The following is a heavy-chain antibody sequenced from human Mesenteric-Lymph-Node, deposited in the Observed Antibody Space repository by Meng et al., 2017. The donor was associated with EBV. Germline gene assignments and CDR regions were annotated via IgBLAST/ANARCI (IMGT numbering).Heavy chain of an antibody. CDR3: AGHDFGDYAFDY. Sequence: EWGHKRDKPPQTLAPTWGVTVAPLPRGVYSWSWIGQTAAKGLEWLGYIYYRGRPYYKPSLKSRVTISVDTSKNLLSLKVNSVTAADTAVYYCAGHDFGDYAFDYWGQGTLVTVSS. J-gene: IGHJ4*02. CDR1: VAPLPRGVYS. CDR2: IYYRGRP. D-gene: IGHD4-17*01. V-gene: IGHV4-30-4*01.